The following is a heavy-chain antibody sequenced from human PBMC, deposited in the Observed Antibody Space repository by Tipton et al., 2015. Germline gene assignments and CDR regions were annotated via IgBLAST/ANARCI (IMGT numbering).Heavy chain of an antibody. CDR3: ARGALNYDSSGYQRIVDY. V-gene: IGHV3-74*01. CDR1: GFTFSSYW. Sequence: SLRLSCAASGFTFSSYWIHWVRQAPGKGLVWVARINSDGSSTTYADSVKGRFTISRDNAKNTLYLQMHSLRAEDTAVYSCARGALNYDSSGYQRIVDYWGQGTLVTVSS. D-gene: IGHD3-22*01. CDR2: INSDGSST. J-gene: IGHJ4*02.